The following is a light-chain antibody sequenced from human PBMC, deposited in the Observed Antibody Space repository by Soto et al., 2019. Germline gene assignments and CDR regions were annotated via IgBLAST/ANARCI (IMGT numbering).Light chain of an antibody. V-gene: IGLV3-21*02. CDR3: QVWDSTSDHWV. J-gene: IGLJ3*02. Sequence: SYELTQPPSVSVAPGQTARITCGGNNIGTKSVHWYQQKAGQAPILVIYDDSERPSGIPERVSGSNSGNTATLTISSVEAGDEADFYCQVWDSTSDHWVFGGGTKLTVL. CDR1: NIGTKS. CDR2: DDS.